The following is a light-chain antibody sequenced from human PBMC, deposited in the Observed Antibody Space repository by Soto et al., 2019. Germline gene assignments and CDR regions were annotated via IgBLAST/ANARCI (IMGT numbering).Light chain of an antibody. CDR2: KAS. V-gene: IGKV1-5*03. CDR3: QQYNSYRT. Sequence: DIQMTQSPSTLSASVGDRVTITCRASQSISTWLAWYQQKPGKAPKLLIYKASSLESGVPSRFSGSGSGTEFTLTISSLQPDDFETYDCQQYNSYRTFGQGTKGEIK. J-gene: IGKJ1*01. CDR1: QSISTW.